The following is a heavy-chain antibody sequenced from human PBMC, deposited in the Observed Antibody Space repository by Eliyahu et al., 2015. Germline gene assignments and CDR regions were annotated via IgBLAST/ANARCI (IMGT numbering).Heavy chain of an antibody. CDR3: ARDAREDSYGYGWFDP. CDR1: GFSFRSXN. J-gene: IGHJ5*02. V-gene: IGHV3-21*01. Sequence: EVQLVESGGGLVXPGGSXRLSCAAXGFSFRSXNMNWVRQGPGKGLEWVSSINPRSTYIHYADSVKGRFTISRDNAKNSVYLQMNSLRAEDTSIYYCARDAREDSYGYGWFDPWGQGTLVTVSS. D-gene: IGHD5-18*01. CDR2: INPRSTYI.